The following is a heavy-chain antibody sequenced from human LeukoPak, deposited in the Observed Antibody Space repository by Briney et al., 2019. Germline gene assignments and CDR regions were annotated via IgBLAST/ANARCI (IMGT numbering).Heavy chain of an antibody. CDR2: ISSSSSYI. Sequence: GSLRLSCAASGFTFSSYTMNWVRQAPGKGLEWVSSISSSSSYIYYVDSVKGRFTISRDNAKKSLYLQMNSLRAEDTALYYCARDGDTVLTRGYYYYLDVWGKGTTVTVSS. J-gene: IGHJ6*03. V-gene: IGHV3-21*01. CDR1: GFTFSSYT. D-gene: IGHD3-10*01. CDR3: ARDGDTVLTRGYYYYLDV.